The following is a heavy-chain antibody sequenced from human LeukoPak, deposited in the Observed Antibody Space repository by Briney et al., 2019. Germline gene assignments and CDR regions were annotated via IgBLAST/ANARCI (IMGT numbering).Heavy chain of an antibody. V-gene: IGHV3-30*03. CDR1: GFTFSSYG. J-gene: IGHJ6*02. Sequence: GGSLRLSCAASGFTFSSYGMHWVRQAPGKGLEWVAVISYDGSNKFYADSVKGRFTISRDNSKNTPYLQMNSLRAEDTAVYYCARDYASGSYDYYYGMDVWGQGTTVTVSS. CDR2: ISYDGSNK. CDR3: ARDYASGSYDYYYGMDV. D-gene: IGHD1-26*01.